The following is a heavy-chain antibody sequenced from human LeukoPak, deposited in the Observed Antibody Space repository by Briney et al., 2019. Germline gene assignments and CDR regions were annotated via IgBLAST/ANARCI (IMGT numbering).Heavy chain of an antibody. Sequence: SETLSLTCTVSGGSISSGGYYWSWIRQHPGKGLEWIGHIYYSGSTNYNPSLKSRVTISVDTSKDQFSLKLSSVTAADTAVYYCARRPDYGDYWYFDLWGRGTLVTVSS. V-gene: IGHV4-61*08. CDR2: IYYSGST. D-gene: IGHD4-17*01. J-gene: IGHJ2*01. CDR3: ARRPDYGDYWYFDL. CDR1: GGSISSGGYY.